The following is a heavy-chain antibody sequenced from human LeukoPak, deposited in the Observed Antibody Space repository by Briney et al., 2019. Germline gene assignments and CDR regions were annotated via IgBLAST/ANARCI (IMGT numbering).Heavy chain of an antibody. CDR3: AREGDSSGPDFEY. CDR2: IYDDNT. V-gene: IGHV3-23*01. Sequence: GGSLRLSCAASGFTFSSYWMSWVRQAPGKGLEWVSTIYDDNTYYADSVKGRFAISTDNSKNTLYLQMNSLKTEDTAVYYCAREGDSSGPDFEYWGQGALVTVSS. CDR1: GFTFSSYW. J-gene: IGHJ4*02. D-gene: IGHD3-22*01.